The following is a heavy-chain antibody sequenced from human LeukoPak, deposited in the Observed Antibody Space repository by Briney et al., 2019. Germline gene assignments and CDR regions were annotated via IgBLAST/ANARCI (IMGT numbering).Heavy chain of an antibody. J-gene: IGHJ5*02. CDR1: GGSISSYY. D-gene: IGHD3-10*01. CDR2: IYYSGST. V-gene: IGHV4-59*08. Sequence: SETLSLTGTVSGGSISSYYWRWIGQPPGKGLEWMGYIYYSGSTNYNPSLKRRVTISVDTSNNQCSLKLSSVTAADTAVYYCARLGGDYYGSGSYYNWFDPWGQRTLVTVSS. CDR3: ARLGGDYYGSGSYYNWFDP.